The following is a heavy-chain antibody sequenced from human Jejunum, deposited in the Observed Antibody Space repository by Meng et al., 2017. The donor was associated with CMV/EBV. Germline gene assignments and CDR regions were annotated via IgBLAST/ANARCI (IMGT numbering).Heavy chain of an antibody. CDR3: ARDHLGIAVAGIFDY. CDR1: FTFSSYA. Sequence: FTFSSYAMHWVPQAPGKGLEWVAVISYDGSNKYYADSVKGRFTISRDNSKNTLYLQMNSLRAEDTAVYYCARDHLGIAVAGIFDYWGQGTLVTVSS. D-gene: IGHD6-19*01. CDR2: ISYDGSNK. V-gene: IGHV3-30*04. J-gene: IGHJ4*02.